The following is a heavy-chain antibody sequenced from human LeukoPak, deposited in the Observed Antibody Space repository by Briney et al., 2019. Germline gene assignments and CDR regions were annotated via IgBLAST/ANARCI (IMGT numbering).Heavy chain of an antibody. J-gene: IGHJ4*02. Sequence: RPGGSLRLSCAASGFTFDDYGMSWVRQAPGKGLEWVSGINWNGGSTGYADSVKGRFTISRDNAKNSLYLQMNSLRAEDTALCHCARGPRHCSSTSCYAFDYWGQGTLVTVSS. CDR2: INWNGGST. CDR1: GFTFDDYG. D-gene: IGHD2-2*01. CDR3: ARGPRHCSSTSCYAFDY. V-gene: IGHV3-20*01.